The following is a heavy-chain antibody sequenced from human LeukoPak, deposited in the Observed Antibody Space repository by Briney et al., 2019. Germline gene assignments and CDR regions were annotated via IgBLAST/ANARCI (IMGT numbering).Heavy chain of an antibody. V-gene: IGHV1-8*01. CDR1: GYTFTNYD. J-gene: IGHJ4*02. D-gene: IGHD6-13*01. CDR2: MNPNSGNT. Sequence: ASVKVSCKASGYTFTNYDINWVRQAAGQGLEWMGWMNPNSGNTGYAQKLQGRVTMTTDTSTSTAYMELRSLRSDDTAVYYCARGIAAAGGYFDYWGQGTLVTVSS. CDR3: ARGIAAAGGYFDY.